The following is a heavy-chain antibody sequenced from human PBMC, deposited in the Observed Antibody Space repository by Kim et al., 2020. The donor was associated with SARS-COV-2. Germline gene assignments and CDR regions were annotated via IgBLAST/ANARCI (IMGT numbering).Heavy chain of an antibody. Sequence: DSVKGRFTTSRDNSKNTLYLQMNSLRAEDTAVYYCAKSLSGDIVATALDVWGQGTTVTVSS. J-gene: IGHJ6*02. CDR3: AKSLSGDIVATALDV. V-gene: IGHV3-23*01. D-gene: IGHD5-12*01.